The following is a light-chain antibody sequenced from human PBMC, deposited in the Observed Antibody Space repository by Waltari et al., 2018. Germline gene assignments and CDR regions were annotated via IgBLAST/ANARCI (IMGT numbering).Light chain of an antibody. CDR1: QSIGRY. CDR3: QNHERLPAT. V-gene: IGKV3-20*01. CDR2: EAS. Sequence: EIMLTQSPGTLSLSPGVRATLSCRASQSIGRYLVWYQQKPGQAPRLLMYEASRRATGIPDRFSGSGSGTDFSLTISRLEPEDFAVYYCQNHERLPATFGQGTKVELK. J-gene: IGKJ1*01.